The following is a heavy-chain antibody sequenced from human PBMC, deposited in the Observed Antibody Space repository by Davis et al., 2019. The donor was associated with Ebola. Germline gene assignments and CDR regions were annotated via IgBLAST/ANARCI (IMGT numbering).Heavy chain of an antibody. CDR3: ARRDGRRYGSGSYTHYYYYGMDV. CDR1: GYTFTSYG. Sequence: AASVKVSCKASGYTFTSYGISWVRQAPGQGLEWMGWISAYNGNTNYAQKLQGRVTMTTDTSTSTAYIELSSLRSEDTAVYYCARRDGRRYGSGSYTHYYYYGMDVWGQGTTVTVSS. V-gene: IGHV1-18*01. CDR2: ISAYNGNT. J-gene: IGHJ6*02. D-gene: IGHD3-10*01.